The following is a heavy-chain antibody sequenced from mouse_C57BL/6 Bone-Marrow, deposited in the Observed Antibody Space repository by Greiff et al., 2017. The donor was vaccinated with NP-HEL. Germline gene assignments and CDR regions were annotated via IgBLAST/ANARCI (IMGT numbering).Heavy chain of an antibody. V-gene: IGHV1-42*01. J-gene: IGHJ2*01. D-gene: IGHD2-1*01. CDR3: ARADASIYYDFDY. Sequence: EVQLQQSGPELVKPGASVKISCKASGYSFTGYYMNWVKQSPEKSLEWIGEINPSTGGTTYNQKFKAKATLTVDKSSSTAYMQLKSLTSEDSAVYYCARADASIYYDFDYWGQGTTLTGSS. CDR1: GYSFTGYY. CDR2: INPSTGGT.